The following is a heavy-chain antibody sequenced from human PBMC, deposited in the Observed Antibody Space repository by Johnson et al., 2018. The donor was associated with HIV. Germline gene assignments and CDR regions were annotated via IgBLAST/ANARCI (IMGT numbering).Heavy chain of an antibody. J-gene: IGHJ3*01. V-gene: IGHV3-30*03. Sequence: VQLVESGGGVVQPGRSLRLSCAASGFTFSSYGMHWVRQAPGKGLEWVAVISYDGSDKDNADSVRGRFTISRDNSKNTLYLQMNSLRIEDTAVYYCARGSRYTYDNDDVYLLQAFDVWGQGTVVTVSS. CDR2: ISYDGSDK. CDR1: GFTFSSYG. CDR3: ARGSRYTYDNDDVYLLQAFDV. D-gene: IGHD3-16*01.